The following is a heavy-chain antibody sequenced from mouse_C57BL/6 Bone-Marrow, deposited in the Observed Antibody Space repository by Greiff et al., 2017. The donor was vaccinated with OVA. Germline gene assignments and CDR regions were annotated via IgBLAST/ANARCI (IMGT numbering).Heavy chain of an antibody. CDR3: APPIYYAMDY. J-gene: IGHJ4*01. CDR1: GYTFTDYY. V-gene: IGHV1-19*01. D-gene: IGHD6-5*01. CDR2: INPYNGGT. Sequence: EVKLLESGPVLVKPGASVKMSCKASGYTFTDYYMNWVKQSHGKSLEWIGVINPYNGGTSYNQKFKGKATLTVDKSSSTAYMELNSLTSEDSAVYYCAPPIYYAMDYWGQGTSVTVSS.